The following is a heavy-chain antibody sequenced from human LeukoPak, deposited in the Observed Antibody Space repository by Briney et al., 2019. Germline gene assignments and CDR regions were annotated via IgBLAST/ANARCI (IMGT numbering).Heavy chain of an antibody. V-gene: IGHV7-4-1*02. J-gene: IGHJ4*02. Sequence: ASVTVSCTASGYTFTSYAINWVRQAPGQGLEWLGWINTYTGNPTYAQGFTGRFVFSLDTSVSTAYLQISSLKAEDTAVYYCARSDYYGSGSYSTYWGQGTLVTVSS. CDR1: GYTFTSYA. CDR3: ARSDYYGSGSYSTY. CDR2: INTYTGNP. D-gene: IGHD3-10*01.